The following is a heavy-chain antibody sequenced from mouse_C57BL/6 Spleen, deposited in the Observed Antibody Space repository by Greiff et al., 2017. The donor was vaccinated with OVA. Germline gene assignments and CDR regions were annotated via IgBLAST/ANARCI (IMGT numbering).Heavy chain of an antibody. CDR3: AGEDYGSSYAGFAY. V-gene: IGHV14-2*01. CDR1: GFNIKDYY. CDR2: IDPEDGET. J-gene: IGHJ3*01. Sequence: EVKLVESGAELVKPGASVKLSCTASGFNIKDYYMHWVKQRTEQGLEWIGRIDPEDGETKYAPKFQGKATITADTSSNTAYLQLSSLTSEDTAVYYCAGEDYGSSYAGFAYWGQGTLVTVSA. D-gene: IGHD1-1*01.